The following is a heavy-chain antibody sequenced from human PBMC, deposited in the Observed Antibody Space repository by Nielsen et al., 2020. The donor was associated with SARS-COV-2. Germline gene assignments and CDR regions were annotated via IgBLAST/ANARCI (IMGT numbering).Heavy chain of an antibody. J-gene: IGHJ4*02. CDR3: AVGLLGTPISFDY. V-gene: IGHV1-2*06. Sequence: ASVKVSCKASGYTFTSYGISWVRQAPGQGLEWMGRINPNSGGTNYAQKFQGRVTMTRDTSISTAYMELSRLRSDDTAVYYCAVGLLGTPISFDYWGQGTLVTVSS. CDR1: GYTFTSYG. CDR2: INPNSGGT. D-gene: IGHD7-27*01.